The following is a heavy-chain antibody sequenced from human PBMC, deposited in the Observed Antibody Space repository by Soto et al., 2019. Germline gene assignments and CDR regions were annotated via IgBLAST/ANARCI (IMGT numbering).Heavy chain of an antibody. CDR1: GYTFTSYY. CDR3: ARGGRSGQYYFDY. Sequence: QVQLVQSGAEVKKPGASVKVSCKASGYTFTSYYMHWVRQAPGQGLEWMGIINPSGGSTSYAQKFQGRVTMTRDTSTSTVYMELSCLRYEDAAVYYCARGGRSGQYYFDYWGQGTLVTVSS. J-gene: IGHJ4*02. V-gene: IGHV1-46*01. D-gene: IGHD6-19*01. CDR2: INPSGGST.